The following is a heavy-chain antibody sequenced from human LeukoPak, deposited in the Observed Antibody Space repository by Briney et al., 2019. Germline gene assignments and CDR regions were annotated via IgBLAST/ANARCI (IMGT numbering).Heavy chain of an antibody. Sequence: PSETLSLTCSVSGGSISSHYWSWIRQPPGKELEWIGYIYYTGTTNYNPSLKSRVTISVDTSKNQFSLKLSSVTAADTAVYYCARETYYYDSSGYYSYFDYWGQGTLVTVSS. J-gene: IGHJ4*02. V-gene: IGHV4-59*08. CDR3: ARETYYYDSSGYYSYFDY. D-gene: IGHD3-22*01. CDR1: GGSISSHY. CDR2: IYYTGTT.